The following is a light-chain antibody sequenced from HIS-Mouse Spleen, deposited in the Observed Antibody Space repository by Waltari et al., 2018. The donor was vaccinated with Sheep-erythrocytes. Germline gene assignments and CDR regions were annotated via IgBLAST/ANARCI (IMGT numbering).Light chain of an antibody. CDR2: DVS. V-gene: IGLV2-11*01. CDR1: SSDVGGYNY. J-gene: IGLJ1*01. CDR3: CSYAGSYNHV. Sequence: QSALTQPRSVSGSPGQSVTISCTGTSSDVGGYNYVSWYQQHPGKAPKLMTYDVSKRPSGVPVRFAGPKSGNTASLTISGLQAEDEADYYCCSYAGSYNHVFATGTKVTVL.